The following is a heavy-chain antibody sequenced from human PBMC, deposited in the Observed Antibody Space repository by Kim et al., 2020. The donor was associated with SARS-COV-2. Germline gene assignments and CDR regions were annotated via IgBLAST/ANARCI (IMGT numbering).Heavy chain of an antibody. Sequence: SETLSLTCTVPGGSISSGGYYWSWIRQHPGKGLEWIGYIYYSASTYYNPSLKSRVTISLDTSKNQFSLKLSSVTAADTAVYYCARAPITMIVVVQAFDIWGQGTMVTVSS. CDR1: GGSISSGGYY. D-gene: IGHD3-22*01. V-gene: IGHV4-31*03. J-gene: IGHJ3*02. CDR2: IYYSAST. CDR3: ARAPITMIVVVQAFDI.